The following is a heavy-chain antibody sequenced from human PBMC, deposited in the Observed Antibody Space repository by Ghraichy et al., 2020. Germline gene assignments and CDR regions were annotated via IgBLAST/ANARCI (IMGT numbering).Heavy chain of an antibody. J-gene: IGHJ4*02. CDR3: ARTTPSIAAAGTGGAVDY. Sequence: ASVKVSCKASGYTFTSYYMHWVRQAPGQGLEWMGIINPSGGSTSYAQKFQGRVTMTRDTSTSTVYMELSSLRSEDTAVYYCARTTPSIAAAGTGGAVDYWGQGTLVTVSS. CDR1: GYTFTSYY. V-gene: IGHV1-46*01. CDR2: INPSGGST. D-gene: IGHD6-13*01.